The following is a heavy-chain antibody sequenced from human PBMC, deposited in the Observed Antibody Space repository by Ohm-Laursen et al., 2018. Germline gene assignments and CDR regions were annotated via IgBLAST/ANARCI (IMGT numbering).Heavy chain of an antibody. V-gene: IGHV4-59*12. CDR1: GGSISSYY. CDR3: ARDLGFAAPMDV. J-gene: IGHJ6*02. Sequence: SDTLSLTCPVSGGSISSYYWTWIRQPPGKGLEWIEYIYYSGSTNYNPSLKSRVTISVDTSKNQFSLKVNSVTAADTAVYYCARDLGFAAPMDVWGQGTTVTVSS. D-gene: IGHD7-27*01. CDR2: IYYSGST.